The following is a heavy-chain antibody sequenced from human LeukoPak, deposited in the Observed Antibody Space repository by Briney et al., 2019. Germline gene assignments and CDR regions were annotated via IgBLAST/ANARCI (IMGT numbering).Heavy chain of an antibody. CDR1: GGSISSYY. V-gene: IGHV4-59*08. Sequence: PSETLSLTCTVSGGSISSYYWSWIWQPPGKGLEWIGYIYYSGSTNYNPSLKSRVTISVDTSKNQFSLKLSSVTAADTAVYYCARFSPGAYAFDYWGQGTLVTVSS. CDR2: IYYSGST. D-gene: IGHD4-17*01. J-gene: IGHJ4*02. CDR3: ARFSPGAYAFDY.